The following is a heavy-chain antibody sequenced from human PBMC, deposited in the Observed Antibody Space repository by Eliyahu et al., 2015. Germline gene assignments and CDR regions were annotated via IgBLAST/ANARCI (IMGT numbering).Heavy chain of an antibody. V-gene: IGHV4-39*01. CDR1: GXSIGGSVYY. D-gene: IGHD6-19*01. Sequence: QLHLQESGPGLVRPSETLSLTCSVXGXSIGGSVYYWSWIRQSAGKGLEWIGSIYHSGSVYYKLSLKSRVTISVDTSKNQFSLRLNSVTAADTAAYYCARLAYSNAWHTSKDWGQGILVTVSS. CDR2: IYHSGSV. J-gene: IGHJ4*02. CDR3: ARLAYSNAWHTSKD.